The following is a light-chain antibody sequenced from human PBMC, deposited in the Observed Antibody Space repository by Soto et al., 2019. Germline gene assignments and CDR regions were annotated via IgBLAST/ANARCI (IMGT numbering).Light chain of an antibody. CDR3: QTWVTGIQV. CDR2: LNSDGSH. J-gene: IGLJ3*02. Sequence: QPVLTQSPSASASLGASVKLTCTLSSGHSSYAIAWPQQQPQKGPRYLMKLNSDGSHSKGDCIPDPLSGSSSGAERYLTIASLQSEDEADYYCQTWVTGIQVFGGGTKLTVL. CDR1: SGHSSYA. V-gene: IGLV4-69*01.